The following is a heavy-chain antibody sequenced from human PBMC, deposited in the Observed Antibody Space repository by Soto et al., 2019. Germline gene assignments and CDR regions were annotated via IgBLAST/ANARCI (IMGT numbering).Heavy chain of an antibody. CDR3: ARHGHVRERPFYYYGMDV. D-gene: IGHD1-1*01. CDR2: TSYTGNT. J-gene: IGHJ6*02. Sequence: SETLSLTCIVSGGSITSYHWSWIRQFPGKGLEWIAYTSYTGNTNYNPSLQSRVTISMDTSKNQLSLKLTSMTAADTAVYYCARHGHVRERPFYYYGMDVWGQGTTVTVSS. CDR1: GGSITSYH. V-gene: IGHV4-59*08.